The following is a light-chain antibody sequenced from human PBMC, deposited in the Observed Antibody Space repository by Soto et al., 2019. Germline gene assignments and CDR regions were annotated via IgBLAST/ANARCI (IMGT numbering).Light chain of an antibody. J-gene: IGKJ1*01. V-gene: IGKV1-5*01. CDR3: QQYSDYSGM. CDR1: QSISSW. CDR2: DAS. Sequence: DIQMTQSPSTLPASVGDRVTITCRASQSISSWLAWYQQKPGKAPKILIYDASNLQRGVPSRFSGSGSGTEFTITITTLQPEDFATYYCQQYSDYSGMFGQGTKVDIK.